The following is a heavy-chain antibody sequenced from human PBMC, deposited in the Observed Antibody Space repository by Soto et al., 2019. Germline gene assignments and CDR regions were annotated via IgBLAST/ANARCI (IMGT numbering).Heavy chain of an antibody. CDR1: GFTFSSYS. D-gene: IGHD5-12*01. CDR2: ISSSSSTI. CDR3: ARMVGVFQDIVDTIGHGNFDD. Sequence: EVQLVESGGGLVQPGGSLRLSCAASGFTFSSYSMNWVRQAPGKGLEWVSYISSSSSTIYYEDSVKGRCPISRDNAKNSLYLQMNSLRAEYTAVYYCARMVGVFQDIVDTIGHGNFDDWGQGTLVTVSS. J-gene: IGHJ4*02. V-gene: IGHV3-48*01.